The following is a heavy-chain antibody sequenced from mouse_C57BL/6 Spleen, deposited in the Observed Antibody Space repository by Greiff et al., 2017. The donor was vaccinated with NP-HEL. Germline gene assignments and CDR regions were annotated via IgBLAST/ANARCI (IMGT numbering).Heavy chain of an antibody. Sequence: EVQGVESGPGMVKPSQSLSLTCTVTGYSITSGYDWHWIRHFPGNKLEWMGYISYSGSTNYNPSLKSRISITHDTSKNHFFLKLNSVTTEDTATYYCASGSSYYYAMDYWGQGTSVTVSS. CDR1: GYSITSGYD. D-gene: IGHD1-1*01. J-gene: IGHJ4*01. CDR3: ASGSSYYYAMDY. CDR2: ISYSGST. V-gene: IGHV3-1*01.